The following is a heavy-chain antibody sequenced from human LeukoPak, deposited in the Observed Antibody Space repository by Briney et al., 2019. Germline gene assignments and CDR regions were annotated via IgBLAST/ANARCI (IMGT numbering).Heavy chain of an antibody. Sequence: GGSLRLSCAASEFTFSSYAMSWVRQAPGKGLEWVSAISGSGDYTYYADSVKGRFTISRDNSKNTLYLQMNSLRAEDTAVYYCAKPSVSGNYGHFDYWGQGALVTVSS. CDR3: AKPSVSGNYGHFDY. CDR1: EFTFSSYA. V-gene: IGHV3-23*01. CDR2: ISGSGDYT. J-gene: IGHJ4*02. D-gene: IGHD1-26*01.